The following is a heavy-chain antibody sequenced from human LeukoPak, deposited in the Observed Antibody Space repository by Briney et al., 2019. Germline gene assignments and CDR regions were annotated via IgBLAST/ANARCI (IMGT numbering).Heavy chain of an antibody. CDR3: ARGLRSGIAVAGSGMDV. J-gene: IGHJ6*02. CDR2: IGTAGDT. Sequence: GGSLRLSCAASGFTFSSYDMHWVRQATEKGLEWVSAIGTAGDTYYPGSVKGRFTISRENAKNSLYLQMNSLRAGDTAVYYCARGLRSGIAVAGSGMDVWGQGTTVTVSS. CDR1: GFTFSSYD. V-gene: IGHV3-13*01. D-gene: IGHD6-19*01.